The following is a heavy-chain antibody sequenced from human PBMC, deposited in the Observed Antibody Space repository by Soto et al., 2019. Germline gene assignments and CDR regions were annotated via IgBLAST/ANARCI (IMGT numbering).Heavy chain of an antibody. D-gene: IGHD3-22*01. V-gene: IGHV4-61*01. CDR2: IYYSGST. Sequence: SETLSLTCTVSGGSVSSGSYYWSWIRQPPGKGLEWIGYIYYSGSTNYNPSLKSRVTISVDTSKNQFSLKLSSVTAADTAVYYCARDLSGYSDYFDYWGQGTLVTVSS. CDR1: GGSVSSGSYY. J-gene: IGHJ4*02. CDR3: ARDLSGYSDYFDY.